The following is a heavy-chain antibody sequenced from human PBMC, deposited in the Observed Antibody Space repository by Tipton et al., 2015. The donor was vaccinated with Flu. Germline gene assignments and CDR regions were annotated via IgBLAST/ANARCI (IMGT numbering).Heavy chain of an antibody. Sequence: TLSLTCTVSGGSVNIENSYWVWIRQSLGRGLEWVATIYNTGFTNYNPSLESRLTISVDRSKNHFYLKLTSVTAADTAVYYCARAGIDSSDDYLVPQYFYFWGQGALVTVSS. D-gene: IGHD3-22*01. CDR1: GGSVNIENSY. CDR2: IYNTGFT. V-gene: IGHV4-39*07. J-gene: IGHJ4*02. CDR3: ARAGIDSSDDYLVPQYFYF.